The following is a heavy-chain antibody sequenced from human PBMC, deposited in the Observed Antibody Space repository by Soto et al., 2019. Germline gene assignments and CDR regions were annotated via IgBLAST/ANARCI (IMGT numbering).Heavy chain of an antibody. CDR3: AKGLGDFYYMDV. V-gene: IGHV3-23*01. CDR1: GFTFSSYT. Sequence: GGSLRLSCAASGFTFSSYTMSWVRQAPGKGLEWVSAISDSGGSTYYADSVKGRFTISRDNSKHTLFLQVNSLRAEDTAVYYCAKGLGDFYYMDVWGKGTTVTVSS. J-gene: IGHJ6*03. CDR2: ISDSGGST.